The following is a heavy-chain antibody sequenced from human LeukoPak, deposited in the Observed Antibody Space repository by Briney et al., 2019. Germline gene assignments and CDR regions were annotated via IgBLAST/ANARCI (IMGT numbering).Heavy chain of an antibody. Sequence: ASVKVSCKTSGYTFSGYYMHWVRRAPGQGLEWMGWINPNSSVTHYAQRFQGRVTMTRDTSISAAYMELSWLTSDDTAVYYCARERGGNSPFDSWGQGTLVTVSS. CDR3: ARERGGNSPFDS. CDR1: GYTFSGYY. CDR2: INPNSSVT. V-gene: IGHV1-2*02. D-gene: IGHD4-23*01. J-gene: IGHJ4*02.